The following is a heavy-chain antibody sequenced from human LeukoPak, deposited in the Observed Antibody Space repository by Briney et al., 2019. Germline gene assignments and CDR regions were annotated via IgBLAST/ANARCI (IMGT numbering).Heavy chain of an antibody. CDR1: GYSFTTSG. J-gene: IGHJ6*03. D-gene: IGHD4-11*01. CDR2: LSAHIGDT. Sequence: ASVKVSCKASGYSFTTSGITWVRQAPGQGLEWMAWLSAHIGDTNYSQKFQGRVTVTSDTSTSTAYMELRSLKSDDTAVYFCARVAFSKYHYYMDVWGKGTTVTVSS. CDR3: ARVAFSKYHYYMDV. V-gene: IGHV1-18*01.